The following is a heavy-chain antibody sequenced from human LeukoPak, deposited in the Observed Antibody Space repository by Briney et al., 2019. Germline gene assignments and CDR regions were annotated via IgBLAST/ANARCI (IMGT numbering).Heavy chain of an antibody. Sequence: GGSLRLSCAASGFTFSNYWMNWVRQAPGKGLEWVAIIKQDGSEKHYVVSVKGRFTISRDNAENSLDLQMNSLRVEDTAVYYCAKDYVSGDGYWDFDYWGQGTLVTVSS. CDR3: AKDYVSGDGYWDFDY. CDR1: GFTFSNYW. V-gene: IGHV3-7*03. CDR2: IKQDGSEK. D-gene: IGHD5-24*01. J-gene: IGHJ4*02.